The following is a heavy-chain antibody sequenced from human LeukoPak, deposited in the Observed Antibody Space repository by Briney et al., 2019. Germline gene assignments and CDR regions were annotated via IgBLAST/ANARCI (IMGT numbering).Heavy chain of an antibody. D-gene: IGHD2-21*02. Sequence: GASVKVSCKASGYTFTGYYMHWVRQAPGQGLEWMGWINPNSGGTNYAQKFQARVTMTRDTSISTAYMELSRLRSDDTAVYYCARDLSVTARSYFDYWGQGTLVTVSS. CDR1: GYTFTGYY. CDR2: INPNSGGT. V-gene: IGHV1-2*02. J-gene: IGHJ4*02. CDR3: ARDLSVTARSYFDY.